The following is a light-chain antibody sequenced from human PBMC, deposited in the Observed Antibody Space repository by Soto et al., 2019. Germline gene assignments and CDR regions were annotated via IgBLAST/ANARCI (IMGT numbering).Light chain of an antibody. J-gene: IGKJ1*01. CDR1: QSVSSD. V-gene: IGKV3-15*01. CDR3: QQDNKWPPWT. CDR2: GSS. Sequence: EIVMTQSPATLSVSPGERATVSCRASQSVSSDLSWYQQKPGQAPRLLIYGSSTRATGIPARFSGSGSGTEFTHTISSLQSEDFAVYYCQQDNKWPPWTFGQGTKAEIK.